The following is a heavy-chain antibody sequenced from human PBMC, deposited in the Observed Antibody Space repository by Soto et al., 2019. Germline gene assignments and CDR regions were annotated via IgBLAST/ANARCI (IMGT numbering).Heavy chain of an antibody. Sequence: QVQLQESGPGLVKPAQTLSLTCTVSGASISSGGYCWSWLRQVPGTGLEWFGSLYYGGSTYYNPALKRLVTISVNTSNNQFSLKQNAGAAADSAVYYCGRDGLPLNYYAMDVWGQGTTVTVSS. J-gene: IGHJ6*02. CDR3: GRDGLPLNYYAMDV. V-gene: IGHV4-31*01. CDR2: LYYGGST. CDR1: GASISSGGYC. D-gene: IGHD2-8*01.